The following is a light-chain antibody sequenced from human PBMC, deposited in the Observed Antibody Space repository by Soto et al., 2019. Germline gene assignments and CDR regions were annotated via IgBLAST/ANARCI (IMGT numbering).Light chain of an antibody. Sequence: QAVVTQPPSASGTPGQRVPISCSGGSSNIGTNAVNWYQQLPGTAPKLLIYSNNLRPSGVPDRFSGSKSGTSASLAISGLQSEDEADYYCAAWDDSLNGVVFGGGTQLTVL. CDR2: SNN. J-gene: IGLJ2*01. CDR3: AAWDDSLNGVV. V-gene: IGLV1-44*01. CDR1: SSNIGTNA.